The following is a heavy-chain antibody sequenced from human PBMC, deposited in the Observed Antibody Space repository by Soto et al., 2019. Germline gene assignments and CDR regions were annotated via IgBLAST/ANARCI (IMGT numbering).Heavy chain of an antibody. V-gene: IGHV3-13*05. CDR2: ISAAGDP. D-gene: IGHD1-20*01. J-gene: IGHJ6*02. CDR3: AITDRDFYSLDV. Sequence: EVQLVESGGGLVQPGGSLRLSCEASGFTFRNYDMHWVRQGTGKGLEWVSGISAAGDPDYADSVEGRFTISRENAQNSFFLQMNSLRVGDTAVYYCAITDRDFYSLDVWGQGTTVIVSS. CDR1: GFTFRNYD.